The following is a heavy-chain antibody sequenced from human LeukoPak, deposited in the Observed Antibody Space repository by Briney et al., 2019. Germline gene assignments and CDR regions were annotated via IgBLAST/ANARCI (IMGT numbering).Heavy chain of an antibody. Sequence: PGGSLILSCAASGFSFSSYAMSWVRQAPGKGLEWVSTIIGSGSSAYYADSVKGRFTISRDNAKNTLYLQMSSLRAEDTAVYYCAKVRGSNWDPFDYWGQGTLVTVSS. CDR2: IIGSGSSA. D-gene: IGHD1-1*01. CDR3: AKVRGSNWDPFDY. V-gene: IGHV3-23*01. CDR1: GFSFSSYA. J-gene: IGHJ4*02.